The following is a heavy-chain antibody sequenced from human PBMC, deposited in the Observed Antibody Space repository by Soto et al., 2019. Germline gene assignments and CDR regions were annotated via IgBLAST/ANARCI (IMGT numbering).Heavy chain of an antibody. Sequence: EVQLLESGGGLVQPGGSLRLSCAASGFTFSSYAMSWVRQAPGKGLEWVSAISGSGGSTYYADSVKGRFTISRDNSKNTLYLQMNSLRAEDTAVYYCGKDLGDYGDYRGYWGQGTLVTVSS. CDR3: GKDLGDYGDYRGY. V-gene: IGHV3-23*01. D-gene: IGHD4-17*01. CDR1: GFTFSSYA. CDR2: ISGSGGST. J-gene: IGHJ4*02.